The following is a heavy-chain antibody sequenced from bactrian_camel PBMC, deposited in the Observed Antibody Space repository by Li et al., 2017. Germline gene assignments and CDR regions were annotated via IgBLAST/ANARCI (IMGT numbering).Heavy chain of an antibody. V-gene: IGHV3S53*01. Sequence: VQLVESGGGTVQAGGSLTLSCAVSGIDHHACMAWFRQAPGKEREGVAAIDGDGNMSYANFATGRFTISRDKADTNFDLQMNSLKPEDTGMYYCSALRLDGPGTCWDRLSTVENTYSGQGTQVTVS. CDR2: IDGDGNM. D-gene: IGHD4*01. J-gene: IGHJ4*01. CDR1: GIDHHAC. CDR3: SALRLDGPGTCWDRLSTVENTY.